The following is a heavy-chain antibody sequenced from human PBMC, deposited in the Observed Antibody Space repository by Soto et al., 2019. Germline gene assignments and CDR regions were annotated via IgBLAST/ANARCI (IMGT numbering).Heavy chain of an antibody. CDR3: ATTRYYYGSGSYFDF. D-gene: IGHD3-10*01. Sequence: SQTLSLTCAISGDSVSSNSAAWNWIRQFPSRGLEWLGETYYRSKWYNHYAVSVKSRITLRSDTSKNEFSLHLNSVTPEDTGVYFCATTRYYYGSGSYFDFWGQGTPVTVSS. J-gene: IGHJ4*02. CDR2: TYYRSKWYN. V-gene: IGHV6-1*01. CDR1: GDSVSSNSAA.